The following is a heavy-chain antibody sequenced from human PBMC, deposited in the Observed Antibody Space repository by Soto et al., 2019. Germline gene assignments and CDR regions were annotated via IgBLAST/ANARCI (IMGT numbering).Heavy chain of an antibody. V-gene: IGHV3-23*01. J-gene: IGHJ5*02. CDR2: ISGSGGST. Sequence: EVQLLESGGGLVQPGGSLRLSCAASGFTFSSNAMSWVRQAPGKGLEWVSAISGSGGSTYYADSVKGRFTISRDNSKNTLYPQMNSLRAEDTAVYYCAKYGSGSYYKWFDPWGQGTLVTVSS. D-gene: IGHD3-10*01. CDR3: AKYGSGSYYKWFDP. CDR1: GFTFSSNA.